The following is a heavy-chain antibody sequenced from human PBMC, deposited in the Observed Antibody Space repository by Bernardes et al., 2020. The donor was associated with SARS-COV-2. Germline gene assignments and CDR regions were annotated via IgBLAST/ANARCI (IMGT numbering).Heavy chain of an antibody. CDR2: IYYSGST. V-gene: IGHV4-59*01. J-gene: IGHJ2*01. D-gene: IGHD3-10*01. CDR3: ARDLSHLVRRGFDL. CDR1: GGSIGSYY. Sequence: SEPLSLTCTVSGGSIGSYYWAWIRQPPGKGLEWIGYIYYSGSTNYNPSLKSRVTISVYRSQNQFSLNLSSVTPADTAVYYCARDLSHLVRRGFDLWGRGTLVTVSS.